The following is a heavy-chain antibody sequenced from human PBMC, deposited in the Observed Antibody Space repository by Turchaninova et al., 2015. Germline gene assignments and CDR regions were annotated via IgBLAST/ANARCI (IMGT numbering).Heavy chain of an antibody. CDR2: IYLYDDK. V-gene: IGHV2-5*01. CDR1: GFSLSTSGGG. J-gene: IGHJ6*03. Sequence: QITLKESGPTLVKPTQTLTMTCTFPGFSLSTSGGGVGWVRQPPGKALEWRAHIYLYDDKRYSPSLKSRLTITKDTSKNQVVLTMSNMDPVDTATYYCARGVVITPRYYYMDVWGKGTTVTVSS. CDR3: ARGVVITPRYYYMDV. D-gene: IGHD3-3*01.